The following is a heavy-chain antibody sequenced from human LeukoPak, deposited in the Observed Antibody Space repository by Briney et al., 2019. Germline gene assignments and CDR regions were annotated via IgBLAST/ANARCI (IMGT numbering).Heavy chain of an antibody. CDR3: AKDFIVVVPAAHSGLDY. J-gene: IGHJ4*02. D-gene: IGHD2-2*01. CDR2: IKQDGSEK. Sequence: PGGSLRLSCAASGFTFSTYWMSWVRQAPGKGLEWVANIKQDGSEKYYVDSVKGRFTIPRDNSKNTLYLQMNSLRAEDTAVYYCAKDFIVVVPAAHSGLDYWGQGTLVTVSS. CDR1: GFTFSTYW. V-gene: IGHV3-7*03.